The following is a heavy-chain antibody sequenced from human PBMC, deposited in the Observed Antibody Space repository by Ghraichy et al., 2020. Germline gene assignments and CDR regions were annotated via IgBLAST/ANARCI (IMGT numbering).Heavy chain of an antibody. CDR2: IYYSGST. D-gene: IGHD4-17*01. V-gene: IGHV4-59*08. CDR1: GGSISSYY. J-gene: IGHJ3*02. CDR3: ARKWGDYYDGSPDDAFDI. Sequence: SETLSLTCTVSGGSISSYYWSWIRQPPGKGLEWIGYIYYSGSTNYNPSLKSRVTISVDTSKNQFSLKLSSVTAADTAVYYCARKWGDYYDGSPDDAFDIWGQGTMVTVSS.